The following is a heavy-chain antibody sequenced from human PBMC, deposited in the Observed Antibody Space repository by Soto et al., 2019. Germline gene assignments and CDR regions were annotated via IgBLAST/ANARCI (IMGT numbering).Heavy chain of an antibody. CDR2: VSSTGST. Sequence: SETLSLTCTVSGASITQYYWNWIRQSPGKGLEWIVSVSSTGSTVYNPSLTSRVTVSLDTSKNQFSLTLNSVTAADTAVYHWYYFDSWGQGTQVTVSS. J-gene: IGHJ4*02. V-gene: IGHV4-59*01. CDR1: GASITQYY. CDR3: YYFDS.